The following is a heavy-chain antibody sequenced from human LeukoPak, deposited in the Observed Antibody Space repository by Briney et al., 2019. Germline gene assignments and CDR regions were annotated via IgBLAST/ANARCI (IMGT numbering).Heavy chain of an antibody. J-gene: IGHJ6*03. CDR2: IYTSGST. V-gene: IGHV4-61*02. CDR3: ARSFNMVRGVIPYYMDV. CDR1: GGSISSGSYY. Sequence: SETLSLTCTVSGGSISSGSYYWSWIRQPAGKGLEWIGRIYTSGSTNYNPSLKSRVTISVDTSKNQFSLKLSSVTAADTAVYYCARSFNMVRGVIPYYMDVWGKGTTVTVSS. D-gene: IGHD3-10*01.